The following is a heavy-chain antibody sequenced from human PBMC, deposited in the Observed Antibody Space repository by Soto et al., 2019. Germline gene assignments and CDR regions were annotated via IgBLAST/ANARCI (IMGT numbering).Heavy chain of an antibody. J-gene: IGHJ6*02. V-gene: IGHV1-18*01. CDR3: AREGYCISTSCRHYDYYGMDV. CDR2: ISAYNGNT. CDR1: GYTFTNYG. Sequence: QVQLVQSGAEVKKPGASVKVSCKASGYTFTNYGISWVRQAPGQGLEWMGWISAYNGNTNYAQKFQGRVTMTTDTSTSTDYMELRSLRSDDTAVYYCAREGYCISTSCRHYDYYGMDVWGQGTTVTVSS. D-gene: IGHD2-2*01.